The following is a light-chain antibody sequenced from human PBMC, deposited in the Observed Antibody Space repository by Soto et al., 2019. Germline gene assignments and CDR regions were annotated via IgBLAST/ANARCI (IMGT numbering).Light chain of an antibody. CDR1: SSDVGGYNY. Sequence: QSALTQPPSASGSPGQSVTISCTGTSSDVGGYNYVSWYQQHPAKAPKLRIYEVSKRPSGVPDRVSGSKSGNTASLTVSGLQAEDEADYYCSSYEGRRVVFGGGTKLTVL. CDR3: SSYEGRRVV. V-gene: IGLV2-8*01. CDR2: EVS. J-gene: IGLJ2*01.